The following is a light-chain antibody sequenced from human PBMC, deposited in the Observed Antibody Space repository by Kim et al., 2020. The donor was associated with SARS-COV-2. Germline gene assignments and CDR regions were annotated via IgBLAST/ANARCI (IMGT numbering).Light chain of an antibody. CDR1: QDIGND. CDR3: LKRRTYTIT. CDR2: SAY. Sequence: ASVGERVTTTCRERQDIGNDLGWYQRKKEREPKSLIYSAYKVQRGVPSKCSGSVSETEFTLTINGPQTEDFATYFCLKRRTYTITFGQGTRLEIK. J-gene: IGKJ5*01. V-gene: IGKV1-17*01.